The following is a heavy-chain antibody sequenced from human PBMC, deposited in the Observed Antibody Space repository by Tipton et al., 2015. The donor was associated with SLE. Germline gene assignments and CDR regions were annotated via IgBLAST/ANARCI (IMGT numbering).Heavy chain of an antibody. CDR3: VRDGGSLWFNT. CDR2: SYHTGSI. D-gene: IGHD3-16*01. Sequence: TLSLTCTVSGGSINSSSYYWGWVRQSPGKGLEWIGCSYHTGSIYYNPSLKTRVIISVETSKNQFSLNLTSVTAADTAVYYCVRDGGSLWFNTRGQGALVTVSS. CDR1: GGSINSSSYY. V-gene: IGHV4-39*07. J-gene: IGHJ5*02.